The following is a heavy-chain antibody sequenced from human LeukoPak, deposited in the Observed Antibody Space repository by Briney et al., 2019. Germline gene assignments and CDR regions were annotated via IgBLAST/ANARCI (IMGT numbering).Heavy chain of an antibody. V-gene: IGHV4-4*07. D-gene: IGHD6-19*01. CDR2: IYTSGST. Sequence: SETLSLTCTVSGGSMSSYYWSWIRQPAGKGLEWIGRIYTSGSTNYNPSLKSRVTISVDTSKNQFSLRLSSVTAADTAVYYCARGQWLPTYYFDYWGQGTLVTVSS. J-gene: IGHJ4*02. CDR1: GGSMSSYY. CDR3: ARGQWLPTYYFDY.